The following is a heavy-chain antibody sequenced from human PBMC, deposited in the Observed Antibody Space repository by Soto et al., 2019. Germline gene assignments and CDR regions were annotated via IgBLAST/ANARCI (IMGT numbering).Heavy chain of an antibody. Sequence: EVQLVESGGGLVQPGGSLRLSCAASGFTLSSYWMHWVRQAPGKGLVWVSHINSDGSDTNYGDSVKGRFTVSRDNAKNTLDLQMNSLRAEDTAVYYCGRGLIAAVGTDYWGQGALVTVSS. V-gene: IGHV3-74*01. D-gene: IGHD6-13*01. J-gene: IGHJ4*02. CDR1: GFTLSSYW. CDR2: INSDGSDT. CDR3: GRGLIAAVGTDY.